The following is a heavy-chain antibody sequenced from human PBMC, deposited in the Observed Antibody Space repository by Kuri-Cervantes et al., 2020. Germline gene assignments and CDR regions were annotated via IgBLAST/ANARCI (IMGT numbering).Heavy chain of an antibody. CDR2: IYYSGST. CDR1: GGSISSGDYY. J-gene: IGHJ4*02. D-gene: IGHD6-19*01. Sequence: SETLSLTCTVSGGSISSGDYYWSWIRQPPGRGLEWIGYIYYSGSTYYNPSLKSRVTISVDKSKNQLSLRLSSVTAADTAMYFCARDKGYSSGWYFDYWGQGTLVTVSS. V-gene: IGHV4-30-4*08. CDR3: ARDKGYSSGWYFDY.